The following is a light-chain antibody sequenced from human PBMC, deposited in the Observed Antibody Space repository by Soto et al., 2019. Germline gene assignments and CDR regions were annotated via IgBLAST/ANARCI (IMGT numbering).Light chain of an antibody. J-gene: IGKJ1*01. Sequence: DIQMTQSPSTLSASVGDRFTITFLASQSISTYLIWYQQKPGKAPKLLIYATSSLQSGVPSRFSGSGSGTDFTLTISSLQPEDFATYYCQQSYSTPRTFGQGTKVDIK. CDR3: QQSYSTPRT. V-gene: IGKV1-39*01. CDR2: ATS. CDR1: QSISTY.